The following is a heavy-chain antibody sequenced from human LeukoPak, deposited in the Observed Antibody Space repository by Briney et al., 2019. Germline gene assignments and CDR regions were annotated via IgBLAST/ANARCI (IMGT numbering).Heavy chain of an antibody. Sequence: ASVKVSCKASGYTFTSYTIHWVRQAAGQSLEWMGWISVGRGDSKCSQEFQGRVTLTRDTSATTAYLEVSSLRPEDMAVYYCARERGIRDAFDFWGQGTTVTVSS. D-gene: IGHD1-14*01. V-gene: IGHV1-3*03. CDR3: ARERGIRDAFDF. CDR1: GYTFTSYT. J-gene: IGHJ3*01. CDR2: ISVGRGDS.